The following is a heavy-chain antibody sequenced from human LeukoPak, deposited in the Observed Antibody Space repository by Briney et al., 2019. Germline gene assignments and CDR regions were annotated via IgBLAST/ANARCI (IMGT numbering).Heavy chain of an antibody. CDR1: GGSFSDYY. Sequence: SETLSLTCAVYGGSFSDYYWTWVRQPPGEGLEWTGEVKHPGGTNYNPSLRGRVAILVDTSKNQFSLRLTSVTAADTSVFYCARGRGYTSGWGHYYYSLDVWGQGTAVTVSS. D-gene: IGHD6-19*01. CDR3: ARGRGYTSGWGHYYYSLDV. CDR2: VKHPGGT. J-gene: IGHJ6*02. V-gene: IGHV4-34*01.